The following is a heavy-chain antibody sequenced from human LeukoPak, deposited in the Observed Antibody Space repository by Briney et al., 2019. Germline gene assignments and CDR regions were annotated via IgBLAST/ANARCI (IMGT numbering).Heavy chain of an antibody. Sequence: PGGSLRLSCAASGFTFSSYAMSWVRQAAGKGLEWVSAISGSGGSTYYADSVKGRFTISRDNSKNTLYLQMNSLRAEDTAVYYCANRLKAGVDYWGQGTLVTVSS. D-gene: IGHD6-19*01. CDR3: ANRLKAGVDY. J-gene: IGHJ4*02. V-gene: IGHV3-23*01. CDR2: ISGSGGST. CDR1: GFTFSSYA.